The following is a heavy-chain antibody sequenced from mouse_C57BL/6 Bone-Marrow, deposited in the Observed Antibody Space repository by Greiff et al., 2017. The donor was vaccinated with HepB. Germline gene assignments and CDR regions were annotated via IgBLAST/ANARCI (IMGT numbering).Heavy chain of an antibody. CDR1: GYSITSDY. Sequence: EVQLQQSGPGLAKPSQPLSLTCSVTGYSITSDYWNWIRKFPGNKLEYMGYISYSGSTYYNPSLKSRISITRDTSKNQYYLQLNSVTTEDTATYYCARGIYYYGSSFYYFDYWGQGTTLTVSS. D-gene: IGHD1-1*01. CDR2: ISYSGST. J-gene: IGHJ2*01. CDR3: ARGIYYYGSSFYYFDY. V-gene: IGHV3-8*01.